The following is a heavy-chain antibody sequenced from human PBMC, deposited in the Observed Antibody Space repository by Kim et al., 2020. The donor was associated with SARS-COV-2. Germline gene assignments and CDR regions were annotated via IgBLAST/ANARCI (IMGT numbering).Heavy chain of an antibody. V-gene: IGHV3-13*01. CDR3: ARGYSSSWYWAFDI. J-gene: IGHJ3*02. D-gene: IGHD6-13*01. Sequence: PVSVKGRFTITREKAKNSLYLQMTSLRAGDTAVYYCARGYSSSWYWAFDIWGQGTMVTVSS.